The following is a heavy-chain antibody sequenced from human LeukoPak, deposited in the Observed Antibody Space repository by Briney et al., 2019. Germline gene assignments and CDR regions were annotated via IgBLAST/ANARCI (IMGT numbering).Heavy chain of an antibody. Sequence: PGESLTLSCAASGFTFTNFWMSWVRQAPGKGLEWVANIMEDGSKTNYVDSVKGRFTISRDNAKTSLYLHMNSLRAEDTAVYYCAKDIVGGGNDYWGQGTLVTVSS. CDR3: AKDIVGGGNDY. V-gene: IGHV3-7*01. CDR1: GFTFTNFW. D-gene: IGHD2-15*01. J-gene: IGHJ4*02. CDR2: IMEDGSKT.